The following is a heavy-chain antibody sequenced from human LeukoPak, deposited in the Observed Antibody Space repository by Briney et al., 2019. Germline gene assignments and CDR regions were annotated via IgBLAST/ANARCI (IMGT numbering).Heavy chain of an antibody. V-gene: IGHV3-33*01. CDR2: IWYDGSNK. Sequence: GGSLRLSCAASGFTFSSYGMHWVRQAPGKRLEWVAVIWYDGSNKYYADSVKGRFTISRDNSKNTLYLQMNSLRAEDTAVYYCARDMGDCSSTSCWGTYYYYYGMDVWGQGTTVTVSS. D-gene: IGHD2-2*01. CDR3: ARDMGDCSSTSCWGTYYYYYGMDV. J-gene: IGHJ6*02. CDR1: GFTFSSYG.